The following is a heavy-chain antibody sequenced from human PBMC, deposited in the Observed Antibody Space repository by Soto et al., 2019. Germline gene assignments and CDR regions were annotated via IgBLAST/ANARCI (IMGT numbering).Heavy chain of an antibody. J-gene: IGHJ6*02. CDR2: IIPIFGTA. CDR3: ARGSVLVSGPLNGMDV. D-gene: IGHD1-26*01. V-gene: IGHV1-69*13. CDR1: GGTFSSYA. Sequence: ASVKVSCKASGGTFSSYAISWVRQAPGQGLEWMGGIIPIFGTANYAQKFQGRVTITADESTSTAYMELSSLRSEDTAVYYCARGSVLVSGPLNGMDVWGQGTTVTVSS.